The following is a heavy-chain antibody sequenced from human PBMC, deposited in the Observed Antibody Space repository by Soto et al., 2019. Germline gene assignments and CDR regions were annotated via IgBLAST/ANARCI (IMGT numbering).Heavy chain of an antibody. CDR1: GYTFTSYY. J-gene: IGHJ4*02. Sequence: ASVKVSCKASGYTFTSYYMHWVRQAPGQGLEWMGIINPSGGSTSYAQKFQGRVTMTRDTSTSTLYMELSSLRSEDTAVYYCARELNDGVVRYLASFDYWGQGSLVTVSS. CDR2: INPSGGST. V-gene: IGHV1-46*01. D-gene: IGHD2-15*01. CDR3: ARELNDGVVRYLASFDY.